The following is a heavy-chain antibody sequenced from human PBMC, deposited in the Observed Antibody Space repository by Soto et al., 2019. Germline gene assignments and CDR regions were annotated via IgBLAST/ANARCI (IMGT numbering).Heavy chain of an antibody. D-gene: IGHD3-10*01. Sequence: GGSLRLSCAASGFTFSSYSMNWVRQAPGKGLEWVSSISSSSSYIYYADSVKGRFTISRDNAKNSLYLQMNSLRAEDTAVYYCARDRRDSNYYYGMDVWGQGTTVTVSS. J-gene: IGHJ6*02. CDR1: GFTFSSYS. CDR3: ARDRRDSNYYYGMDV. CDR2: ISSSSSYI. V-gene: IGHV3-21*01.